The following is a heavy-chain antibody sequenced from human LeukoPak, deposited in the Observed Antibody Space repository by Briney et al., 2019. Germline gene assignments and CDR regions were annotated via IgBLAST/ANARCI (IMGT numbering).Heavy chain of an antibody. CDR2: IYYSGST. D-gene: IGHD3-10*01. V-gene: IGHV4-59*08. J-gene: IGHJ4*02. CDR3: VGFGELLNFDY. Sequence: TPSETLSLTCTVSGGSISSYYWSWIRQPPGKGLEWIGYIYYSGSTNYNPSLKSRVTISVDTSKNQFSLKLSSVTAADTAVYYCVGFGELLNFDYWGQGTLVTVSS. CDR1: GGSISSYY.